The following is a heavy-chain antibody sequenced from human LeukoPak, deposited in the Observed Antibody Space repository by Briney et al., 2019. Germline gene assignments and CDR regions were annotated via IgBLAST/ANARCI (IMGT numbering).Heavy chain of an antibody. D-gene: IGHD2-15*01. Sequence: SETLSLTCTVSGGSISSYYWSWIRQPAGKGLEWIGRIYTSGSTNYNPSLKSRVTMSVDTSKNQFSLKLSSVTAADTAVYYCARGGGYCSGGSCYFMKRYYSYGMDVWGQGTTVTVSS. CDR2: IYTSGST. CDR3: ARGGGYCSGGSCYFMKRYYSYGMDV. J-gene: IGHJ6*02. V-gene: IGHV4-4*07. CDR1: GGSISSYY.